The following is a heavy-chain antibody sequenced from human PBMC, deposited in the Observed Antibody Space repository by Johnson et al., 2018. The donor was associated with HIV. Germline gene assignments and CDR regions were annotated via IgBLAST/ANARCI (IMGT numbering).Heavy chain of an antibody. D-gene: IGHD1-20*01. V-gene: IGHV3-30-3*01. CDR2: LSYDGSNT. CDR1: GFTFSSYA. J-gene: IGHJ3*02. Sequence: VQLVESGGGVVQPGRSQRLSCAASGFTFSSYAMNWVRQAPGKGLEWVAVLSYDGSNTYYADSVKGRFTLSRDTAKNSLYLQMNRLRAEDTALSYCPRDSVITGTPGDAFDIWGQGTMVTVSS. CDR3: PRDSVITGTPGDAFDI.